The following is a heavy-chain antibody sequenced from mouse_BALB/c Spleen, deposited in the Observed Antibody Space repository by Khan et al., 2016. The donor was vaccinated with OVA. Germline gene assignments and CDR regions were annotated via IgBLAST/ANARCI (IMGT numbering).Heavy chain of an antibody. V-gene: IGHV1S56*01. CDR3: ARRRGSMDY. CDR2: IFPGDDNT. Sequence: QVQLQQSGTELVKPGASVKLSCKASGYTFTSYDINWVRQRPEQGLEWIGWIFPGDDNTNYNEKFKGKATLTTDKSSSTAYMQLSRLTSEDSAVYCWARRRGSMDYWGQGTSVTVSS. CDR1: GYTFTSYD. J-gene: IGHJ4*01.